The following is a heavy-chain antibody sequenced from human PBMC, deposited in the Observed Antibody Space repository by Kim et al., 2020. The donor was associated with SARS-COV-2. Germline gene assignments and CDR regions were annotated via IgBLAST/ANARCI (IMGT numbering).Heavy chain of an antibody. CDR2: IYYSGST. CDR3: ARNGLNVLRFLEWLPQ. D-gene: IGHD3-3*01. J-gene: IGHJ4*02. Sequence: SETLSLTCTVSGGSVSSGSYYWSWIRQPPGKGLEWIGYIYYSGSTNYNPSLKSRVTISVDTSKNQFSLKLSSVTAADTAVYYCARNGLNVLRFLEWLPQWGQGTLVTVSS. CDR1: GGSVSSGSYY. V-gene: IGHV4-61*01.